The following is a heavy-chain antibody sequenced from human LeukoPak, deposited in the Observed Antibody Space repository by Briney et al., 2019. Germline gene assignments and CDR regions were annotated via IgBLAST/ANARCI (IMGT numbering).Heavy chain of an antibody. D-gene: IGHD5-18*01. CDR2: ISTYCGNT. V-gene: IGHV1-18*01. Sequence: ASVKVSCKASGYTFTSYGISWVRQAPGQGLEWMGWISTYCGNTNNAQQFQGRVTFSTDTATSTAYMELRSLRSDDTAVYYCARDPGGYGYRADYYMDVWGKGTTVTISS. CDR1: GYTFTSYG. CDR3: ARDPGGYGYRADYYMDV. J-gene: IGHJ6*03.